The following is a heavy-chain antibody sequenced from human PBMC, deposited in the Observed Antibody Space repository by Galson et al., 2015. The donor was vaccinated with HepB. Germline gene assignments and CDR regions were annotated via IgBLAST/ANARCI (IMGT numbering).Heavy chain of an antibody. CDR2: ISDDGTNK. V-gene: IGHV3-30*18. CDR3: AKNGLSWVTNGWYYNYGMDV. Sequence: SLRLSCAASGFTFSGSGMYWVRQAPGKGLEWVAVISDDGTNKYYADSVKGRFTISRDNSKNTLYLQMNSLRPEDTAVYYCAKNGLSWVTNGWYYNYGMDVWGQGTTVAVSS. CDR1: GFTFSGSG. J-gene: IGHJ6*02. D-gene: IGHD6-19*01.